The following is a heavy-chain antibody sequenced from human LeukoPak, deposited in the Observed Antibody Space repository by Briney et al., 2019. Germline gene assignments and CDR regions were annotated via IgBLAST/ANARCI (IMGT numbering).Heavy chain of an antibody. J-gene: IGHJ6*02. D-gene: IGHD3-22*01. V-gene: IGHV1-69*13. CDR1: GGTFSSYA. Sequence: SVKVSCKASGGTFSSYAISWVRQAPGQGLEWMGGIIPIFGTANYAQKFQGRVTITADESTSTAYMELSSLRSEDTAVYYCAAEPYYYDSSGYPMDVWGQGTTVTVSS. CDR3: AAEPYYYDSSGYPMDV. CDR2: IIPIFGTA.